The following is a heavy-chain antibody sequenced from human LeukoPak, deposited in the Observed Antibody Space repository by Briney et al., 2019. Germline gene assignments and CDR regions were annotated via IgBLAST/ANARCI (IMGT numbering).Heavy chain of an antibody. CDR3: VRHGLGSSWFGFDY. D-gene: IGHD6-13*01. CDR1: GYRFTDYW. Sequence: GESLKISCKGSGYRFTDYWIGWVRQMPGKGLEWMGIIYPGDSDPRYSPSFQGQVTISADKSISTAYLQWSSLEASDSAMYYCVRHGLGSSWFGFDYWGQGTLVTVSS. CDR2: IYPGDSDP. V-gene: IGHV5-51*01. J-gene: IGHJ4*02.